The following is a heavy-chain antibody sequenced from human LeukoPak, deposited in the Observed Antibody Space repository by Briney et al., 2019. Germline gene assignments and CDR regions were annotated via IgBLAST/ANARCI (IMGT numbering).Heavy chain of an antibody. CDR3: ASTYYDFWRGSAPQDY. D-gene: IGHD3-3*01. CDR2: IKQDGSEK. J-gene: IGHJ4*02. V-gene: IGHV3-7*01. CDR1: GFTFSSYW. Sequence: PGGTLRLSCAASGFTFSSYWMSWVRQAPGKGLEWVANIKQDGSEKYYVDSVKGRFTISRDNAKNSLYLQMNSLRAEDTAVYYCASTYYDFWRGSAPQDYGGQGTLVTVSS.